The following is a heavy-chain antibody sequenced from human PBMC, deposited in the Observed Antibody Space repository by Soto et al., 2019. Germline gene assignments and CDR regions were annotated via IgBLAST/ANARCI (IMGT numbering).Heavy chain of an antibody. CDR1: GFTFDDYG. J-gene: IGHJ4*02. CDR2: INWNGGST. Sequence: GGSLRLSCAASGFTFDDYGMSWVRQAPGKGLEWVSGINWNGGSTGYADSVKGRLTISRDNAKNSLYLQMNRLRAEDTALYHCARVQWARLDIVVVPAAMDYWGQGTLVTVSS. CDR3: ARVQWARLDIVVVPAAMDY. D-gene: IGHD2-2*01. V-gene: IGHV3-20*01.